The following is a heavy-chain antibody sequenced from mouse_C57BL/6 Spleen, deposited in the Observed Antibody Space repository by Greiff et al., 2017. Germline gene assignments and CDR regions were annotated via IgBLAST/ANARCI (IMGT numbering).Heavy chain of an antibody. J-gene: IGHJ1*03. Sequence: EVQLQQSGGGLVQPGGSMKLSCVASGFTFSNYWMNWVRQSPEKGLEWVAQIRLKSDNYATHYAESVKGRFTISRDDSKSSVYLQMNNLRAEDTGIYYCTAYDLWYFDVWGTGTTVTVSS. CDR2: IRLKSDNYAT. V-gene: IGHV6-3*01. CDR3: TAYDLWYFDV. CDR1: GFTFSNYW. D-gene: IGHD2-3*01.